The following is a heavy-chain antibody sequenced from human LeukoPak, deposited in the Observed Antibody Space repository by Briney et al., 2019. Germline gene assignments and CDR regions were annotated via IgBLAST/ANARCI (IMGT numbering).Heavy chain of an antibody. CDR1: GYTFTGYY. V-gene: IGHV1-2*02. CDR2: INPNSGGT. D-gene: IGHD5-18*01. CDR3: AREGDTAMVSDAFDI. J-gene: IGHJ3*02. Sequence: ASVKVSCKASGYTFTGYYMHWVRQAPGQGLEWMGWINPNSGGTNYAQNFQGRVTMTRDTSISTTYMKLSRLRSDDTAVYYCAREGDTAMVSDAFDIWGQGTMVTVSS.